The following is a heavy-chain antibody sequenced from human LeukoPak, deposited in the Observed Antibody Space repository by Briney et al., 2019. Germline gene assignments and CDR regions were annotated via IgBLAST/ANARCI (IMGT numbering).Heavy chain of an antibody. V-gene: IGHV3-74*01. J-gene: IGHJ4*02. Sequence: GGSLRLSCAASGFTFSNYGMHWVRQAPGKGLVWVSRINSDGSNTNYADSVKGRFTISRDNAKNTLFLQMNSLRAEDTAVYYCATDVAAPCWGQGTLVTVSS. CDR3: ATDVAAPC. CDR2: INSDGSNT. D-gene: IGHD6-6*01. CDR1: GFTFSNYG.